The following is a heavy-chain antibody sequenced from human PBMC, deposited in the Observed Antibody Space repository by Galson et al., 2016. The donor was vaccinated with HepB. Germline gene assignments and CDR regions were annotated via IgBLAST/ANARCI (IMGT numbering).Heavy chain of an antibody. CDR2: ISAYNANT. V-gene: IGHV1-18*01. J-gene: IGHJ4*02. Sequence: QSGAEVKKPGASVKVSCKASGYTFTSYGISWVRQAPGQGLEWMGWISAYNANTNYAQKLQGRVTMTTDTSTSTAYMELRSLRFDDTAVYYCARGPSLATEYSNNWPHFDNWGQGNLVTVSS. CDR3: ARGPSLATEYSNNWPHFDN. D-gene: IGHD6-13*01. CDR1: GYTFTSYG.